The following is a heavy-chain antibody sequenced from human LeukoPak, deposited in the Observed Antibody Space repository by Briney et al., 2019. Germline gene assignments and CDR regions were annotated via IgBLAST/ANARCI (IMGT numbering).Heavy chain of an antibody. CDR3: ARGPTGTYDY. CDR1: GYTFTGYY. J-gene: IGHJ4*02. Sequence: ASVKVSCKASGYTFTGYYMHWVRQAPGQGLEWMGWINPNSGDTNYAQKFQGRVTMTRDTSIRTVYMELSSLTSDDTAVFYCARGPTGTYDYWGQGTLVTVSS. V-gene: IGHV1-2*02. D-gene: IGHD3-10*01. CDR2: INPNSGDT.